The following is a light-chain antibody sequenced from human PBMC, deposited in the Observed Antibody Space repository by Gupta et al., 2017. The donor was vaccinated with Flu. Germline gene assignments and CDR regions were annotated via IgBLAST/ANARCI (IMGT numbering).Light chain of an antibody. CDR2: MAS. Sequence: DIVMTQSTESLAVSLGERATIDCKSNQSLSYTANNKHFLAWYQQRPGQPPKLLISMASERASGVPDRFRGSGSGTHYSLTISSLQPEDVAVYFCQQHYESPPTFGRGTRVEL. J-gene: IGKJ2*01. CDR1: QSLSYTANNKHF. V-gene: IGKV4-1*01. CDR3: QQHYESPPT.